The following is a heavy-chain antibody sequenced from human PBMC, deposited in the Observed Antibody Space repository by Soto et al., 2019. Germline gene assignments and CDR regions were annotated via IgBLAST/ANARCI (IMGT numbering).Heavy chain of an antibody. J-gene: IGHJ4*02. D-gene: IGHD3-22*01. CDR3: AKDPEHYYDSSGYYPALAPFDY. CDR1: GFTFSSYA. V-gene: IGHV3-23*01. Sequence: XGSLRLSCAASGFTFSSYAMSWVRQAPGKGLEWVSAISGSGGSTYYADSVKGRFTISRDNSKNTLYLQMNSLRAEDTAVYYCAKDPEHYYDSSGYYPALAPFDYWGQGTLVTVSS. CDR2: ISGSGGST.